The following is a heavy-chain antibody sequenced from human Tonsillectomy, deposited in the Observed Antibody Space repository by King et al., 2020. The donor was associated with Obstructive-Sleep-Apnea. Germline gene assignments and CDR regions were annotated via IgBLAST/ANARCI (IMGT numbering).Heavy chain of an antibody. CDR1: GGSISSYY. Sequence: QLQESGPGLVKPSETLSLTCTVSGGSISSYYWSWIRQPPGKGLEWIGYIYYSGSTNYNPSLKSRVTISVDTSKNQFSLKLRSVTAADTAVYYCARDSYDFWSGYYRGGYFDYWGQGTLVTVSS. J-gene: IGHJ4*02. V-gene: IGHV4-59*01. D-gene: IGHD3-3*01. CDR2: IYYSGST. CDR3: ARDSYDFWSGYYRGGYFDY.